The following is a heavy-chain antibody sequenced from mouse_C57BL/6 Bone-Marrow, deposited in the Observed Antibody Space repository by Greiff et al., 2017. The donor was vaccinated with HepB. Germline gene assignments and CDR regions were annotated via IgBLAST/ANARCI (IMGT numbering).Heavy chain of an antibody. V-gene: IGHV1-62-2*01. D-gene: IGHD4-1*01. Sequence: VKLMESGAELVKPGASVKLSCKASGYTFTEYTIHWVKQRSGQGLEWIGWFYPGSGSIKYNEKFKDKATLTADKSSSTVYMELSRLTSEDSAVYFCARHEDPLGPFAYWGQGTLVTVSA. CDR1: GYTFTEYT. CDR2: FYPGSGSI. CDR3: ARHEDPLGPFAY. J-gene: IGHJ3*01.